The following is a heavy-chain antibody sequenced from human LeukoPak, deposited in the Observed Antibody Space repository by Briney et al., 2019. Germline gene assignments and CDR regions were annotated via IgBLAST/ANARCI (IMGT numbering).Heavy chain of an antibody. CDR3: ARYLSKRITIFGVAKGFDY. J-gene: IGHJ4*02. D-gene: IGHD3-3*01. Sequence: GSLRLSCAASGFAFNIREMNWVRQPPGKGLEWIGEINHSGSTNYNPSLKSRVTISVDTSKNQFSLKLSSVTAADTAVYYCARYLSKRITIFGVAKGFDYWGQGTLVTVSS. V-gene: IGHV4-34*01. CDR1: GFAFNIRE. CDR2: INHSGST.